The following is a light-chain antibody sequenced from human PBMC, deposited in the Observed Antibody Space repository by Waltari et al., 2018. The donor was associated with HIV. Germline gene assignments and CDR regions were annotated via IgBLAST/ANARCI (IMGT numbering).Light chain of an antibody. CDR3: QQYSHSPLT. CDR2: GAS. J-gene: IGKJ4*01. CDR1: QSVSSSY. V-gene: IGKV3-20*01. Sequence: EIVLTQSPDTLYLSPGERATLSCRASQSVSSSYIAWYQQKPGEAHRLIIYGASNSATCIPDRFSGSWSWTDFTLTISRLEPEDFAMYCCQQYSHSPLTFGGGTKVEIK.